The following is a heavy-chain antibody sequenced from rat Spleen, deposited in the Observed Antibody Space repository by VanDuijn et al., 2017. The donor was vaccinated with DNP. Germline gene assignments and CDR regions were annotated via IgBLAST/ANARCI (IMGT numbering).Heavy chain of an antibody. J-gene: IGHJ4*01. CDR2: IWAGGST. CDR3: ARYYGYNYVMDA. D-gene: IGHD1-9*01. CDR1: GFSLSSYH. Sequence: QVQLKESGPGLVQPSQTLSLTCTVSGFSLSSYHVSWVRQPPGKSLVWMGTIWAGGSTDYNSALKSRLSISRDTSKSQVLLKMNSLQTEDTAMYFCARYYGYNYVMDAWGQGASVTVSS. V-gene: IGHV2-16*01.